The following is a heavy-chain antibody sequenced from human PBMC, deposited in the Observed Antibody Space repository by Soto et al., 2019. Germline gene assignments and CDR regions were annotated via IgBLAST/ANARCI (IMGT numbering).Heavy chain of an antibody. D-gene: IGHD3-3*01. CDR2: IKSKTDGGTT. Sequence: GGSLRLSCAASGFTSSNAWMNWVRQAPGKGLEWVGRIKSKTDGGTTDYAAPVKGRFTISRDDSKNTLYLQMNSLKTEDTAVYYCTTTITEGYYDFWSGYRISTAFDIWGQGTMVTVSS. J-gene: IGHJ3*02. V-gene: IGHV3-15*07. CDR3: TTTITEGYYDFWSGYRISTAFDI. CDR1: GFTSSNAW.